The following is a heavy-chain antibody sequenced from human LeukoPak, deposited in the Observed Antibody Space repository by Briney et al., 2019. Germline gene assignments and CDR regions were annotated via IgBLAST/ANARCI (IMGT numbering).Heavy chain of an antibody. CDR3: ARIGYDILTGYPETFDY. CDR1: GYSISSGYY. V-gene: IGHV4-38-2*02. D-gene: IGHD3-9*01. Sequence: PSETLSLTCTVSGYSISSGYYWGWIRQPPGKGLEWIGSIYHSGSTYYNPSLKSRVTISVDTSKNQFSLKLSSVTAADTAVYYCARIGYDILTGYPETFDYWGQGTLVTVSS. CDR2: IYHSGST. J-gene: IGHJ4*02.